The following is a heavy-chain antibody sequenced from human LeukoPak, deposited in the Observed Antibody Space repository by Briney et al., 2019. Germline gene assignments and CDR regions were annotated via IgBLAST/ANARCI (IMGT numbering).Heavy chain of an antibody. CDR2: IYTSGST. V-gene: IGHV4-4*07. D-gene: IGHD2-15*01. Sequence: KTSETLSLTCTVSGGSISSYYWSWIRQPAGKGLEWIGRIYTSGSTNYNPSLKSRVTMSVDTSKNQFSLKLSPVTAADTAVYYCARDPGSGRLGGNWFDPWGQGTLVTVSS. CDR3: ARDPGSGRLGGNWFDP. CDR1: GGSISSYY. J-gene: IGHJ5*02.